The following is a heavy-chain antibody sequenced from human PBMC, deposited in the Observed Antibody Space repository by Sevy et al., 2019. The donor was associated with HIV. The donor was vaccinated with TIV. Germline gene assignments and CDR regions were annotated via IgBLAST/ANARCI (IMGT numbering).Heavy chain of an antibody. CDR1: GYTLSELS. CDR3: ATTKDYYDSSGSPFDY. CDR2: FDPEDDET. Sequence: ASVKVSCMVSGYTLSELSMHWVRQAPGKGLAWMGSFDPEDDETIYAQKFQGRVTMTEDTSTDTAYMELNNLRSEDTAVYYCATTKDYYDSSGSPFDYWGQGTLVTVSS. V-gene: IGHV1-24*01. J-gene: IGHJ4*02. D-gene: IGHD3-22*01.